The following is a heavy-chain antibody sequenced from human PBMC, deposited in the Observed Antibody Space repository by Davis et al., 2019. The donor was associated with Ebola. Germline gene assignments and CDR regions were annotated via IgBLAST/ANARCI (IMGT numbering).Heavy chain of an antibody. CDR1: GFTFSTYA. CDR3: AKDLGDFWSSYYYISHGMDV. CDR2: ISGSGGST. D-gene: IGHD3-3*01. J-gene: IGHJ6*04. Sequence: PGGSLRLSCAASGFTFSTYAMTWFRQAPGKGLEWVSAISGSGGSTYYADSVKGRLTISRDNSKSTLYLQMNSLRAEDTAVYYCAKDLGDFWSSYYYISHGMDVWGKGTTVTVS. V-gene: IGHV3-23*01.